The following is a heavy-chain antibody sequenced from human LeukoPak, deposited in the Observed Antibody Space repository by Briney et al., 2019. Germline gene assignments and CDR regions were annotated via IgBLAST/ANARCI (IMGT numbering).Heavy chain of an antibody. V-gene: IGHV3-23*01. CDR3: AKSNRITMLVVVITAFDY. D-gene: IGHD3-22*01. Sequence: PGGSLRLSCAASGFTFSSYAMSCVRQTPGKGLEWVSAISGSGGSTYYADSVKGRFTISRDNSKNTLYLQMNSLRAEDTAVYYCAKSNRITMLVVVITAFDYWGQGTRVTVSS. CDR1: GFTFSSYA. CDR2: ISGSGGST. J-gene: IGHJ4*02.